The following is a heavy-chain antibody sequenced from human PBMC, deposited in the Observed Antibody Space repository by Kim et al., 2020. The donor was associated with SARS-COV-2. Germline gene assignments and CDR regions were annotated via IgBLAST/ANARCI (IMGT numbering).Heavy chain of an antibody. CDR1: EFTFNNYA. J-gene: IGHJ4*02. CDR2: ISSSGSYI. D-gene: IGHD6-19*01. CDR3: TRGRGSDGWYFRVSDY. V-gene: IGHV3-21*01. Sequence: GGSLRLSCATSEFTFNNYAMNWVRQAPGKGLEWLSSISSSGSYIYYADSVKGRFTISRDNAKNSLYLQMNSLRAEDTAVYYCTRGRGSDGWYFRVSDYWGQGTLVTVSS.